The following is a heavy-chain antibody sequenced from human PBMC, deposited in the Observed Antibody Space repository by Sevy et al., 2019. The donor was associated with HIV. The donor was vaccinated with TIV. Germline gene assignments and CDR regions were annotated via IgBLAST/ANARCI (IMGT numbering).Heavy chain of an antibody. CDR1: GYTLTKLS. J-gene: IGHJ4*02. V-gene: IGHV1-24*01. Sequence: ASVKVSCKVSGYTLTKLSMHWVRQAPGKGLEWMGSFDPEDGETIHAQRFQGRLSMTEDKSTETAYMELSSLSSEETAVYYCATTKDYYDNSGDPFDYWGQGSLVTVSS. CDR2: FDPEDGET. D-gene: IGHD3-22*01. CDR3: ATTKDYYDNSGDPFDY.